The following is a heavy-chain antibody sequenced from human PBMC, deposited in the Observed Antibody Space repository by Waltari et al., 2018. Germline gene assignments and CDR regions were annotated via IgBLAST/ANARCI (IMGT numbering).Heavy chain of an antibody. Sequence: EVQLVQSGAEVKKPGESLKISCKGSGYSFTSYWIGWVRQMPGKGLEWMGIIYPSDADPGYSPSFQGQVTISAEKSISTAYLQWSSLKASDTAMYYCALPRGGDASPDWFDPWGQGTLVTVSS. V-gene: IGHV5-51*01. CDR2: IYPSDADP. CDR3: ALPRGGDASPDWFDP. J-gene: IGHJ5*02. CDR1: GYSFTSYW. D-gene: IGHD4-17*01.